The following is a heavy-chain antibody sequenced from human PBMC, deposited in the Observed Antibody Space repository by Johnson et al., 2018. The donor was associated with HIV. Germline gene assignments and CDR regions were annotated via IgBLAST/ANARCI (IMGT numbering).Heavy chain of an antibody. V-gene: IGHV3-7*01. D-gene: IGHD2-2*01. CDR2: IHHDGGEN. CDR3: ATEFVVVLALGGDSFDL. Sequence: EQLVESGGGLVEPGGSLRLSCVVSGFPFSSFWMHCVRLTPGKGLEWVATIHHDGGENNYVDPARVGFTISRDNTKNSLYLQMSSLRAEDTAVYYCATEFVVVLALGGDSFDLCGQVTMVIVSS. J-gene: IGHJ3*01. CDR1: GFPFSSFW.